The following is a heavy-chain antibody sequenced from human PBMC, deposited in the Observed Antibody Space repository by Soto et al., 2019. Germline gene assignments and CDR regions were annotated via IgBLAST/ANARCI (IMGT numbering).Heavy chain of an antibody. CDR2: IDNAGVGT. CDR1: GLTFSNHA. Sequence: PGGSLRLSCAASGLTFSNHAMTWVRQAPGKGLEWVSTIDNAGVGTHYSDSVRGRFTISRDNSRNRLYLQMHSLRVEDTALYYCVSWVSAHSDYWGRGTQVTVSS. CDR3: VSWVSAHSDY. D-gene: IGHD2-8*01. V-gene: IGHV3-23*01. J-gene: IGHJ4*02.